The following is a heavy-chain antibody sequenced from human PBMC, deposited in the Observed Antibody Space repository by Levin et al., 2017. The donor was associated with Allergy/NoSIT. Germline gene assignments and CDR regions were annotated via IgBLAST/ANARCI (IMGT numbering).Heavy chain of an antibody. D-gene: IGHD4-17*01. CDR2: IFYSGST. V-gene: IGHV4-39*01. CDR3: ARVVDYGARYGMDV. J-gene: IGHJ6*02. Sequence: PSETLSLTCTVSGGSISSSTSYYWGWIRQPPGKGLEWIGSIFYSGSTYYNPSLQSRVTISVDTSKNQFSLKVTSVTAADTAVYYCARVVDYGARYGMDVWGQGTTVTVSS. CDR1: GGSISSSTSYY.